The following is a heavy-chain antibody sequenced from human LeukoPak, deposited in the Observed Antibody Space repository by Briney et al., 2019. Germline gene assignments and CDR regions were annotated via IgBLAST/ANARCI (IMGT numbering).Heavy chain of an antibody. J-gene: IGHJ6*03. CDR3: AKTYYSSRAHYYYYYYMDV. CDR1: GFTFSNYW. CDR2: ISGSGDST. Sequence: GGSLRLSCAASGFTFSNYWMHWVRQAPGKGLEWVSSISGSGDSTFYADSVKGRFTISRDNSKNTRYLQMNSLRAEDTAVYYCAKTYYSSRAHYYYYYYMDVWGKGTTVTISS. D-gene: IGHD3-10*01. V-gene: IGHV3-23*01.